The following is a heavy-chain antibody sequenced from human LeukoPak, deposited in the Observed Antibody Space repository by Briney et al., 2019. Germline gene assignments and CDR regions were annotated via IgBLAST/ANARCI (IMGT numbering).Heavy chain of an antibody. CDR2: ISYDGSNK. Sequence: PGGSLRLSCAASGFTFSSYGMHWVRQAPGKGLEWVALISYDGSNKYYADSVKGRFTISRENSKNTLYLKMNSLRVEHTAIYYFAKVRSSTWTWSIAYWGQGTRVTSPS. CDR3: AKVRSSTWTWSIAY. J-gene: IGHJ4*02. D-gene: IGHD6-13*01. CDR1: GFTFSSYG. V-gene: IGHV3-30*18.